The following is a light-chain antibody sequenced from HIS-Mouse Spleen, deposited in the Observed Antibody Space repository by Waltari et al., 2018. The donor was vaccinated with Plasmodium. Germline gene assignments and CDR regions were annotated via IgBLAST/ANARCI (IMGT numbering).Light chain of an antibody. CDR2: EGS. Sequence: QSALTQPASVSGSPGQSITISCTGTSSDVGSYNLVSCYQQHPGKAPKLRVYEGSKRPSGVSNRFSCSKSGNTASLTISGLQAEDEADYYCCSYAGSSTYVFGTGTKVTVL. J-gene: IGLJ1*01. CDR3: CSYAGSSTYV. CDR1: SSDVGSYNL. V-gene: IGLV2-23*01.